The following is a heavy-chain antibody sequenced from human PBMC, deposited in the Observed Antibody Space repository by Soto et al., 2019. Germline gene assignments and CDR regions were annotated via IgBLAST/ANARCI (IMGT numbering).Heavy chain of an antibody. J-gene: IGHJ4*02. CDR2: IKSKTDGGTT. D-gene: IGHD6-13*01. V-gene: IGHV3-15*07. CDR1: GFTFSNAW. Sequence: EVQLVESGGGLVKPGGSLRLSCAASGFTFSNAWMNWGRQAPGKGLEWVGRIKSKTDGGTTDYAAPVKGRFTISRDDSKNTLYLQMNSLKTEDTAVYYCTTDPFWGIADQNWGQGTLVTVSS. CDR3: TTDPFWGIADQN.